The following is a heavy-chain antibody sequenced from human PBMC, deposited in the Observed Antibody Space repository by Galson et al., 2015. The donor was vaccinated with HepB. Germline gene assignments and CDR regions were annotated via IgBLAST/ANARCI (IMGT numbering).Heavy chain of an antibody. CDR3: AKDIRAIAAAGIDY. V-gene: IGHV3-9*01. CDR2: ISWNSGSM. J-gene: IGHJ4*02. Sequence: SLRLSCAASGFTFDDYAMHWVRQAPGKGLEWVSGISWNSGSMGYADSVKGRFTISRDNAKNSLYLQMNSLRAEDTALYYCAKDIRAIAAAGIDYWGQGTLVTVSS. D-gene: IGHD6-13*01. CDR1: GFTFDDYA.